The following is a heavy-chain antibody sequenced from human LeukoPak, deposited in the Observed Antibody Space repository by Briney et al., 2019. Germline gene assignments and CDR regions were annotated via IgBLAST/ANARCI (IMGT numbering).Heavy chain of an antibody. V-gene: IGHV4-4*07. CDR2: INSRGYS. J-gene: IGHJ4*02. CDR3: ARDLEGDSYYFDI. D-gene: IGHD3-16*01. CDR1: GGPISSNY. Sequence: SETLSLTCTVSGGPISSNYWSWIRQPAGKGLEWIGRINSRGYSNQNPSLKSRVTMSLDMSKKQFSLKLRSVTAADTAVYYCARDLEGDSYYFDIWGQGTLVTVSS.